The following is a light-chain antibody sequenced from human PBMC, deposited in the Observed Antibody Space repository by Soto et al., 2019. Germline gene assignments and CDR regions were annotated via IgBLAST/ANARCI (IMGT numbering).Light chain of an antibody. Sequence: DIQMTQSPSSLSSSVGDRVTITCRASQSISSSLNWYQQKPGKAPNLLIYAASSLQSGVPSRFSGSGSGTDFSLTISSLQPGDFATYYCQQSYSTPYTFGQGTKLEIK. CDR2: AAS. V-gene: IGKV1-39*01. J-gene: IGKJ2*01. CDR3: QQSYSTPYT. CDR1: QSISSS.